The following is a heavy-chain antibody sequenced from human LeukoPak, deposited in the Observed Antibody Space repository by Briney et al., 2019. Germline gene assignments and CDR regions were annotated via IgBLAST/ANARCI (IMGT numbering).Heavy chain of an antibody. CDR1: VGTFSIYA. D-gene: IGHD6-19*01. Sequence: ASVRVSFTAPVGTFSIYAISWVREAPGQGGEWGGIINTSRGSTSYAQKFQGRVTITSDMSKSTVYMELSSLRSEDTAVYYCAREGGSGWSDYWGQGTLVTVSS. CDR2: INTSRGST. V-gene: IGHV1-46*01. CDR3: AREGGSGWSDY. J-gene: IGHJ4*02.